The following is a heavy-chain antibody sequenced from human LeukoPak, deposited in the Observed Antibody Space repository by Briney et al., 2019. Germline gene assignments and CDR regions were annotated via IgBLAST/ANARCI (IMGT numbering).Heavy chain of an antibody. CDR2: ISYDGSNK. D-gene: IGHD4-17*01. Sequence: GRSLRLSCAASGFTFSSYGMHWVRQAPGKGLEWVAVISYDGSNKYYADSVKGRFTISRDNSKNTLYLQMNSLRAEDTAVYYCAKKGGVYGDYGSFSEYFSTGARAPWSPSPQ. CDR3: AKKGGVYGDYGSFSEYFST. J-gene: IGHJ1*01. V-gene: IGHV3-30*18. CDR1: GFTFSSYG.